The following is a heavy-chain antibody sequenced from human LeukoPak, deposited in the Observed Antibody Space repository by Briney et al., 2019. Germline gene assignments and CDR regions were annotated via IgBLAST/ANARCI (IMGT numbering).Heavy chain of an antibody. Sequence: PGGSLRLSCAASGFTFSSYSMNWVRQAPGKGLEWVSCISSSSSYIYYADSVKGRFTISRDNAKNSLYLQMNSLRAEDTAVYYCASLGLTVVPAADSRDYWGQGTLVTVSS. D-gene: IGHD2-2*01. J-gene: IGHJ4*02. CDR3: ASLGLTVVPAADSRDY. V-gene: IGHV3-21*01. CDR1: GFTFSSYS. CDR2: ISSSSSYI.